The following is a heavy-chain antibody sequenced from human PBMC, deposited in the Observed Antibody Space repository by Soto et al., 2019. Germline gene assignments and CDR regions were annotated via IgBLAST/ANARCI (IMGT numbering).Heavy chain of an antibody. Sequence: QVQLQQSGPGLVKPSQTLSLTCAISGDTVSNNSAAWNWVRQSLSRGLEWLGRTYYRSKWYSDYAVSVRGRITIDPATSRNQFSLHLDSVTPEDTAVYYCASGATYSTSSSGFDSWGQGTLVSVSS. CDR1: GDTVSNNSAA. V-gene: IGHV6-1*01. CDR2: TYYRSKWYS. CDR3: ASGATYSTSSSGFDS. D-gene: IGHD6-6*01. J-gene: IGHJ4*02.